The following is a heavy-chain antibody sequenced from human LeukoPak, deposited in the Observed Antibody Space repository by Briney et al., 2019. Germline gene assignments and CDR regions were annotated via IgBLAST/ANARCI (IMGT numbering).Heavy chain of an antibody. J-gene: IGHJ4*02. CDR2: IIPIFGAP. CDR1: GGTFSSYA. D-gene: IGHD3-10*01. CDR3: ARDSEVRRNLWHY. V-gene: IGHV1-69*13. Sequence: GASVKVSCKASGGTFSSYALSWVRQAPGQGLEWMGGIIPIFGAPNYAQRSQGRVTITADESTSTVYMELRSLRFEDTAVYYCARDSEVRRNLWHYWGQGTLVTVSS.